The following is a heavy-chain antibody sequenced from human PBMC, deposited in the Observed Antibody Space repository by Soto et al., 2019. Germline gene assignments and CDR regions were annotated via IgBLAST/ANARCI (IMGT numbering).Heavy chain of an antibody. CDR3: ARVTTVTTLSYYYYYMVV. Sequence: QVQLVQSGAEVKKPGSSVKVSCKASGGTFSSYTISWVRQAPGQGLEWMGRIIPILGIANYAQKFQGRVTISADKSTSTAYMELRSLTSEDTAVYYCARVTTVTTLSYYYYYMVVWGKGTTVTVSS. J-gene: IGHJ6*03. CDR1: GGTFSSYT. CDR2: IIPILGIA. D-gene: IGHD4-17*01. V-gene: IGHV1-69*02.